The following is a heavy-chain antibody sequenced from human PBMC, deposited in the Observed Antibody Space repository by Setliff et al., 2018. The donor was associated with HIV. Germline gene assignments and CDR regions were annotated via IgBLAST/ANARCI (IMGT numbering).Heavy chain of an antibody. CDR2: INHSGST. CDR1: GGSFSRYY. D-gene: IGHD2-2*01. CDR3: ARTRGYCSKTSCYALRGPDY. V-gene: IGHV4-34*01. Sequence: LSLTCAVYGGSFSRYYWNWIRQSPGKGLEWIGEINHSGSTNYNPSLKSRVTISVDTSKNQFSLKLSSVTAADTAVYYCARTRGYCSKTSCYALRGPDYWGQGTLVTSPQ. J-gene: IGHJ4*02.